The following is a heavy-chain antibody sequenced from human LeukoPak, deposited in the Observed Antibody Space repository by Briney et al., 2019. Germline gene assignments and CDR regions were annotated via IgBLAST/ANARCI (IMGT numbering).Heavy chain of an antibody. V-gene: IGHV1-2*02. Sequence: ASVKVSCKASGYTFTGYYLHWVRQAPGQGLEWMGWINPNSGDSNYAQIFQGRVTMTRDTFISTAYMELSRLRSDDTAVYYCARSAGHCNNGVCFTDYYIDVWGTGTTVTVSS. CDR3: ARSAGHCNNGVCFTDYYIDV. J-gene: IGHJ6*03. D-gene: IGHD2-8*01. CDR2: INPNSGDS. CDR1: GYTFTGYY.